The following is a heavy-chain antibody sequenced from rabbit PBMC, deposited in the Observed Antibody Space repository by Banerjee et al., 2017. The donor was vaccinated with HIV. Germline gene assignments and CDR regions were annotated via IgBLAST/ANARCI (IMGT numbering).Heavy chain of an antibody. Sequence: QELVESGGGLVQPGGSLKLSCKASRFDFSTYSMSWVRQAPGKGLEWIGYIVPIFGVTYYANWVNGRFTISSHNAQNTLYLQLNSLTAADTATYFCARDLPEIIGWNFGFWGPGTLVTVS. CDR3: ARDLPEIIGWNFGF. J-gene: IGHJ4*02. CDR2: IVPIFGVT. V-gene: IGHV1S7*01. D-gene: IGHD1-1*01. CDR1: RFDFSTYS.